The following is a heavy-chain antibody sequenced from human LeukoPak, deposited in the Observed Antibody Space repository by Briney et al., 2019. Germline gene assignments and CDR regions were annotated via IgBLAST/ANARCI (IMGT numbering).Heavy chain of an antibody. Sequence: ASVKVSCKASGYTFTSYGISWVRQAPGQGLEWMGWISSYNGHTNYAQKVQGRVTMTTDTSTSTAYMELRSLRSEDTAVYYCASATLRCSGGSCYEMDVWGKGTTVTVSS. V-gene: IGHV1-18*01. J-gene: IGHJ6*04. D-gene: IGHD2-15*01. CDR2: ISSYNGHT. CDR1: GYTFTSYG. CDR3: ASATLRCSGGSCYEMDV.